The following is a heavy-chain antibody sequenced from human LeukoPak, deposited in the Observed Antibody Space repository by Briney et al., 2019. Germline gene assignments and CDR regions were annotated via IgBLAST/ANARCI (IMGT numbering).Heavy chain of an antibody. J-gene: IGHJ4*02. CDR3: ARDVFGGLYYFDY. CDR1: GLTFSDYY. V-gene: IGHV3-11*04. CDR2: ISSSGNSI. Sequence: PGGSLRLSCAASGLTFSDYYMTWLRQAPGKGVEWLSYISSSGNSIHYADSVKGRFTISRDNARNSLYLQMDSLRVEDTAVYFCARDVFGGLYYFDYWGQGILVTVSS. D-gene: IGHD3-10*01.